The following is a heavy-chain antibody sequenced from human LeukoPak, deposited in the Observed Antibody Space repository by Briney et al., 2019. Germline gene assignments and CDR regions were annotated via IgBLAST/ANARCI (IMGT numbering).Heavy chain of an antibody. CDR1: GYIFTSYW. V-gene: IGHV5-51*01. CDR3: ARLRGSTSCYGCYDY. J-gene: IGHJ4*02. CDR2: IYPGDSDT. D-gene: IGHD2-2*01. Sequence: GESLQISCKGSGYIFTSYWIGWVRQMPGKSLEWMGIIYPGDSDTRYSPSFQGQVTISADKSISTAYLQWSSLKASDTAMYYCARLRGSTSCYGCYDYWGQGTLVTVSS.